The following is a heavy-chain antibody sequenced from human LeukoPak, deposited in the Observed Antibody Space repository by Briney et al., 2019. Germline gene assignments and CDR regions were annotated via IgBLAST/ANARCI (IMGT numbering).Heavy chain of an antibody. J-gene: IGHJ4*02. D-gene: IGHD4-17*01. CDR2: IFPADSDT. CDR3: ARHSTTVLSYFDY. Sequence: GESLKISCKVSGYSFTSYWIGWVRQMPGKGLEWMGIIFPADSDTRYSPSFQGQVTISADKSISTAYLQWSSLRASDTAMYYCARHSTTVLSYFDYWGQGTLVTVSS. CDR1: GYSFTSYW. V-gene: IGHV5-51*01.